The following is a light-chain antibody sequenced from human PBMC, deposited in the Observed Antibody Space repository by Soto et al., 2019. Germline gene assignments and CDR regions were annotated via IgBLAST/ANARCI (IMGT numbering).Light chain of an antibody. CDR3: HQRQSWPRT. J-gene: IGKJ1*01. Sequence: EVVLAQSPGTLSLSPGERATLSCRASQSVSSRLAWYQQKPGQAPRLLISGASDRASGFPDRFSGSGSGTDFTLTISDVQPEDFAVYYCHQRQSWPRTFGQGTKVDIK. CDR2: GAS. CDR1: QSVSSR. V-gene: IGKV3-11*01.